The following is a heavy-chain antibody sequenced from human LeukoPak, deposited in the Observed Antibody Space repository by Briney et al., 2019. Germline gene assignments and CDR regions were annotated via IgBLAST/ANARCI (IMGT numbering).Heavy chain of an antibody. CDR2: INTHGTTI. CDR1: GFTFDAYW. Sequence: GGSLRLSCAASGFTFDAYWIHWVRQAPGKELVWVSRINTHGTTISYADSVEGRFTISRDNTKNTAYLQMNNLRSDDTSLYYCTRGFREGFDVWGHGTMVTVSS. D-gene: IGHD3-10*01. J-gene: IGHJ3*01. V-gene: IGHV3-74*01. CDR3: TRGFREGFDV.